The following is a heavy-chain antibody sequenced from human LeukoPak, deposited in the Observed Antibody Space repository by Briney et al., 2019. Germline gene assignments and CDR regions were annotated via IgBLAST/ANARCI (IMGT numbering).Heavy chain of an antibody. Sequence: GGSLRLSCAASGFTFSSYEMNWVRQAPGKGLEWVSAISGSGGSTYYADSVKGRFTISRDNSENTLYLQMNSLRAEDTAVYYCAKVGSVAAAGTYHVDYWGQGTLVTVSS. V-gene: IGHV3-23*01. CDR1: GFTFSSYE. J-gene: IGHJ4*02. CDR2: ISGSGGST. D-gene: IGHD6-13*01. CDR3: AKVGSVAAAGTYHVDY.